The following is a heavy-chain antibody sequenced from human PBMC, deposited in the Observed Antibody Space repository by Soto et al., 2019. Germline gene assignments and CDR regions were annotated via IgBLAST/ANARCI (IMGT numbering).Heavy chain of an antibody. CDR2: ISGSGGST. Sequence: EVQLLESGGGLVQPGGSLRLSCAASGFTFSSYAMSWVRQAPGKGLEWVSAISGSGGSTYYADSVKGRFTISRDNSKNTLYLQMNSLIAEDTAVYYCAKRSSGWYIFDYWGQGTLVTVSS. CDR3: AKRSSGWYIFDY. CDR1: GFTFSSYA. V-gene: IGHV3-23*01. D-gene: IGHD6-19*01. J-gene: IGHJ4*02.